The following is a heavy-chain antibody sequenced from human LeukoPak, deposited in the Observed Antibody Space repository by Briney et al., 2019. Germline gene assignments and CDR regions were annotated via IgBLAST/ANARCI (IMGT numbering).Heavy chain of an antibody. D-gene: IGHD6-13*01. CDR3: ARREFTPAGPGNYHYYYLDV. V-gene: IGHV1-2*02. CDR1: GYTFIDSY. CDR2: INPNSGGT. Sequence: ASVKVSCKASGYTFIDSYLHWVRQAPGQGLEWMGWINPNSGGTNFAQKFQGRVTMTRDTSISTAYMELDRLTSGDTAIYYCARREFTPAGPGNYHYYYLDVWGKGTMLTVSS. J-gene: IGHJ6*03.